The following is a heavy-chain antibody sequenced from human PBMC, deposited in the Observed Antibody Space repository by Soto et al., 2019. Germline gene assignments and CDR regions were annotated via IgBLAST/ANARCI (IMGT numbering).Heavy chain of an antibody. CDR1: GFTFRDSA. CDR2: VGAGGGDT. D-gene: IGHD6-19*01. V-gene: IGHV3-23*01. J-gene: IGHJ5*02. CDR3: VKCETSRSRSGWCQWFDP. Sequence: EAQVFESGGGLAQPGGSLRLSCAASGFTFRDSAMNWVRQAPGKGLEWVTAVGAGGGDTYYIDSVKGRFIISRDNSKNMLYLQMNSLRVEDTAVYFCVKCETSRSRSGWCQWFDPWGQGTLVVVSS.